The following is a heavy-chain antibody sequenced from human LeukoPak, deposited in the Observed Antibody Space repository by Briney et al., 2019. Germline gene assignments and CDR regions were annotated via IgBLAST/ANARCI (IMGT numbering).Heavy chain of an antibody. CDR1: GFTFSSYW. V-gene: IGHV3-7*03. J-gene: IGHJ4*02. Sequence: GGSLRLSCAASGFTFSSYWMSWVRQAPGKGLEWVANIKQDGSEKYYVDSVKGRFTISRDNAKNSLYLQMNSLRAEDTAVYYCARGPVLRYFDWLAYYWGQGTLVTVSS. CDR3: ARGPVLRYFDWLAYY. CDR2: IKQDGSEK. D-gene: IGHD3-9*01.